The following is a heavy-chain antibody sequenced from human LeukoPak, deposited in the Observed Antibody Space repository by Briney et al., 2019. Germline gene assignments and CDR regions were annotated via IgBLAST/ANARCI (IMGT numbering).Heavy chain of an antibody. CDR2: FDPEDGET. CDR1: GYTFTSYG. CDR3: AAAWRVSGSTLDY. D-gene: IGHD1-26*01. J-gene: IGHJ4*02. V-gene: IGHV1-24*01. Sequence: ASVKVSCKASGYTFTSYGISWVRQAPGQGLEWMGGFDPEDGETIYAQKFQGRVTMTEDTSTDTAYMELSSLRSEDTAVYYCAAAWRVSGSTLDYWGQGTLVTVSS.